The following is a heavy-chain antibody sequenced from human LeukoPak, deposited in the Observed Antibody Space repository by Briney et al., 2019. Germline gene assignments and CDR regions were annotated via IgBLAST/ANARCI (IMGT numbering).Heavy chain of an antibody. V-gene: IGHV3-7*03. CDR2: IKQDRSEK. CDR1: GFTFSNYW. Sequence: GGSLRLSCAASGFTFSNYWMSWVRQAPGKGLEWVANIKQDRSEKYYVDSVKGRFTISRDNSKNTLYLQMNSLRAEDTAVYYCAKDVLPSWFDYWGQGTLVTVSS. D-gene: IGHD3-3*02. J-gene: IGHJ4*02. CDR3: AKDVLPSWFDY.